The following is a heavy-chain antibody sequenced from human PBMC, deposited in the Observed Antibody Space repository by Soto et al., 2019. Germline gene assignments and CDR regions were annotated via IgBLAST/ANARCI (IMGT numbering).Heavy chain of an antibody. CDR2: ISGSGGST. Sequence: EVQLLESGGGLVQPGGSLRLSCAASGFTFSSYAMSWVRQAPGKGLEWVSAISGSGGSTYYADSVKGRFTISRDNSKNTLYLQMNSLRAEDTAVYYCAKDKLYCSSTSCYLGVINYYYGMDVWGQGTTVTVSS. CDR3: AKDKLYCSSTSCYLGVINYYYGMDV. CDR1: GFTFSSYA. J-gene: IGHJ6*02. V-gene: IGHV3-23*01. D-gene: IGHD2-2*01.